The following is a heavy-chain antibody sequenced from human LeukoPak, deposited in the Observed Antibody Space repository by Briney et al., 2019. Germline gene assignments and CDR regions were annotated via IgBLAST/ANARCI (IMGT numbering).Heavy chain of an antibody. J-gene: IGHJ6*02. CDR1: GFTFSSYA. CDR3: SRYGVYFGLDV. CDR2: ISGSGGST. Sequence: QSGGSLRLSCAASGFTFSSYAMSWVRQAPGKGLEWVSAISGSGGSTYYADSVKGRFTIFRDNAKNSLFLQMNGLRAEDTAVYYCSRYGVYFGLDVWGQGTTVTVSS. V-gene: IGHV3-23*01. D-gene: IGHD5-18*01.